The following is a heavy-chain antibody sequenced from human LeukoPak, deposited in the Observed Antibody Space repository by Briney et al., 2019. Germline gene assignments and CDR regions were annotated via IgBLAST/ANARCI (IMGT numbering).Heavy chain of an antibody. CDR2: ISSSSSLI. V-gene: IGHV3-21*01. D-gene: IGHD6-13*01. CDR1: GFTFSYYS. J-gene: IGHJ6*03. CDR3: AKVDRGDYSSSPVPYYNYYMNV. Sequence: NPGGSLRLSCAASGFTFSYYSMNWVRQAPGRGLEWVSCISSSSSLIFYSYSVRGRFTISRDNAKNLLYLHMNSLRVEDTAVYYCAKVDRGDYSSSPVPYYNYYMNVWGKGTTVTVSS.